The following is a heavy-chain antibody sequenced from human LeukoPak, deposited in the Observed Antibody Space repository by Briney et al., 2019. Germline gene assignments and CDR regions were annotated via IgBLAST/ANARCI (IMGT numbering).Heavy chain of an antibody. CDR3: AKFGGALLWFGFDY. CDR1: GFTFSSYA. CDR2: ISGSGGST. V-gene: IGHV3-23*01. Sequence: GGSLRLSCAASGFTFSSYAMSWVRQAPGKGLEWVSAISGSGGSTYYADSAKGRFTISRDNSKNTLYLQMNSLRAEDTAVYYCAKFGGALLWFGFDYWGQGTLVTVSS. J-gene: IGHJ4*02. D-gene: IGHD3-10*01.